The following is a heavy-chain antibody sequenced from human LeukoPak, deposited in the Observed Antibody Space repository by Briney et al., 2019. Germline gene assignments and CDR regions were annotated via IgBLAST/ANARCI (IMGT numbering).Heavy chain of an antibody. CDR1: GFTFDNYA. Sequence: PGGSLRLSCAASGFTFDNYAMHWVRQVPGKGLEWVSLISGDGDSTYYPDSVKGRFTISRDNGKNSLYLQMNSLRTEDTALYYCAKDIGADYYYDSSGYFIWGQGTMVTVSS. J-gene: IGHJ3*02. D-gene: IGHD3-22*01. V-gene: IGHV3-43*02. CDR3: AKDIGADYYYDSSGYFI. CDR2: ISGDGDST.